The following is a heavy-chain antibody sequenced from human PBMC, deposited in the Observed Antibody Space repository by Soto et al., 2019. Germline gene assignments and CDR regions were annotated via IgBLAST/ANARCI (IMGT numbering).Heavy chain of an antibody. CDR1: GFTFSSYG. CDR3: AKDRAVAGTGNWFDP. D-gene: IGHD6-19*01. V-gene: IGHV3-30*18. CDR2: ISYDGSNK. J-gene: IGHJ5*02. Sequence: VGSLRLSCAASGFTFSSYGMHWVRQAPGKGLEWVAVISYDGSNKYYADSVKGRFTIPRDNSKNTLYLQMNSLRAEDTAVYYCAKDRAVAGTGNWFDPWGQGTLVTVSS.